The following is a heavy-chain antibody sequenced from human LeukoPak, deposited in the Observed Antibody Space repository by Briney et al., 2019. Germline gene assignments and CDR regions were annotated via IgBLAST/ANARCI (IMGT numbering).Heavy chain of an antibody. CDR1: GGSISCYY. J-gene: IGHJ4*02. V-gene: IGHV4-59*08. D-gene: IGHD4-17*01. CDR2: IYYSGST. CDR3: ARQGNGDLYYFDY. Sequence: PSETLSLTCTVSGGSISCYYWSWIRQPPGKGLEWIGYIYYSGSTKYNPSLKSQITISVDTSKNQFSLKLSSVTAADTAMYYCARQGNGDLYYFDYWGQGTLVTVSS.